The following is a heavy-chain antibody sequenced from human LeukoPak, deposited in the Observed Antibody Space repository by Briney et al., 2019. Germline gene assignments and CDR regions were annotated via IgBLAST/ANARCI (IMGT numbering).Heavy chain of an antibody. V-gene: IGHV1-2*02. CDR2: INPNSGGT. Sequence: ASVKVSCKASGYTFTGYYMHWVRQAPGQGLEWMGWINPNSGGTDYAQKFQGRVTMTRDTSISTAYMELSRLRSDDTAVYYCARYMGYYDSSGYLTRAYFDYWGQGTLVTVSS. CDR3: ARYMGYYDSSGYLTRAYFDY. D-gene: IGHD3-22*01. CDR1: GYTFTGYY. J-gene: IGHJ4*02.